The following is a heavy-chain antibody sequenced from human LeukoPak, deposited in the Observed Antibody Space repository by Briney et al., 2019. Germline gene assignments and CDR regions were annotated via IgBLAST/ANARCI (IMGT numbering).Heavy chain of an antibody. CDR1: GYQFTSRW. J-gene: IGHJ4*02. V-gene: IGHV5-51*01. CDR3: ARSPYNSGWHYFDY. D-gene: IGHD6-19*01. CDR2: IYLDDSDA. Sequence: GESLKISRKGSGYQFTSRWIGWVRQMPGKGLEWMGIIYLDDSDARYSPSFEGQVTISVDKSISTAYLQWSSLKASDTAMYYCARSPYNSGWHYFDYWGQGTLVTVSS.